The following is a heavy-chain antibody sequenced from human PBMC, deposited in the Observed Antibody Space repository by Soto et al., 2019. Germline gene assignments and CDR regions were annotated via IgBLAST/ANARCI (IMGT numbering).Heavy chain of an antibody. CDR2: INHSGST. D-gene: IGHD6-13*01. Sequence: SETLSLTCAVYGGSFSGYYWSWIRQPPGKGLEWIGEINHSGSTNYNPSLKSRVTISVDTSKNQFSLKLSSVTAADTAVYYCARAGSAGRLNWFDPWGQGTLVTVSS. V-gene: IGHV4-34*01. J-gene: IGHJ5*02. CDR1: GGSFSGYY. CDR3: ARAGSAGRLNWFDP.